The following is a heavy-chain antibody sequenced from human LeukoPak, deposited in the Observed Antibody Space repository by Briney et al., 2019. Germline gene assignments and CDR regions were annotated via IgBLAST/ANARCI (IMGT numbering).Heavy chain of an antibody. D-gene: IGHD4-17*01. J-gene: IGHJ4*02. Sequence: PGGSLRLSCAASGFTFSSYWMSWVRQAPGKGLEWVAFIRYDGSNKYYADSVKGRFTISRDNSKNTLYLQMNSLRAEDTAVYYCAKGSATVTTPFDYWGQGTLVTVSS. V-gene: IGHV3-30*02. CDR1: GFTFSSYW. CDR3: AKGSATVTTPFDY. CDR2: IRYDGSNK.